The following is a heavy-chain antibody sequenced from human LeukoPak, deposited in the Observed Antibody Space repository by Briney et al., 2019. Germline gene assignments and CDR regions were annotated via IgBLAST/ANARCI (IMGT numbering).Heavy chain of an antibody. Sequence: GGSLRLSCSASGFTFSNYGMSWVRQAPGKGLEWVSGIHGSSGSTYYADSVKGRSTISRDNSKNTLYLQMNSLRAEDTAVYYCARGYDFWSGYSFDYWGQGTLVTVSS. V-gene: IGHV3-23*01. J-gene: IGHJ4*02. D-gene: IGHD3-3*01. CDR1: GFTFSNYG. CDR2: IHGSSGST. CDR3: ARGYDFWSGYSFDY.